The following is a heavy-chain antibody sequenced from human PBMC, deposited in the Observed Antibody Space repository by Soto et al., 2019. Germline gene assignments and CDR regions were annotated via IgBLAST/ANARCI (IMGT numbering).Heavy chain of an antibody. V-gene: IGHV4-61*08. CDR1: GGSIDSGDYY. Sequence: PSETLSLTCTVSGGSIDSGDYYWSWIRQPPGKGLEWIGYVYYSGTTNYNPFLKSRVTLSLDKSKNQFSLKMNSVTAADTAVYYCETDVIAPPKYFDPWGQGTLVTVSS. CDR2: VYYSGTT. CDR3: ETDVIAPPKYFDP. D-gene: IGHD2-21*01. J-gene: IGHJ5*02.